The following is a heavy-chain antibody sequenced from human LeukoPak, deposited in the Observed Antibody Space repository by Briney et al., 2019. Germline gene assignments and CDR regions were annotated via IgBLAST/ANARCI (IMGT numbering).Heavy chain of an antibody. CDR2: INPSSNYA. V-gene: IGHV1-46*01. J-gene: IGHJ6*02. CDR1: GYTFTTYY. CDR3: ARGYSYSMDV. Sequence: ASVKVSCKASGYTFTTYYIHWVRQAPGLGLEWMGLINPSSNYAKYAQKFQGRVTMTRDTSTSTVYMELSSLRSEDTAVYYCARGYSYSMDVWGQGTTVTVPS.